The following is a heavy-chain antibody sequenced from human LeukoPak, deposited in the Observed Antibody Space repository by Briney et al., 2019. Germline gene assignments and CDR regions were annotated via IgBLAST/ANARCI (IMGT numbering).Heavy chain of an antibody. CDR3: ARRYCSGGSCYWDY. Sequence: ASVKVSCKASGYTFTSYDINWVRQAPGQGLEWMGWISAYNGNTNYAQKLQGRVTMTTGTSTSTAYMELRSLRSDDTAVYYCARRYCSGGSCYWDYWGQGTLVTVSS. CDR2: ISAYNGNT. V-gene: IGHV1-18*01. CDR1: GYTFTSYD. J-gene: IGHJ4*02. D-gene: IGHD2-15*01.